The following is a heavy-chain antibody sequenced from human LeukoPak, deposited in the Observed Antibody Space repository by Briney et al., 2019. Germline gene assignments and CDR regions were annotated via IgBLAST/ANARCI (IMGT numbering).Heavy chain of an antibody. Sequence: SETLSLTYAVSGGSFSGYYWSWIRQPPGKGLEWIGEINHRGSTNYNPSLKSRVTISVDTSKNQFSLKLSSVTAADTAVYYCARATPPYYYGSGSYRAYNWFDPWGQGTLVTVSS. J-gene: IGHJ5*02. CDR1: GGSFSGYY. D-gene: IGHD3-10*01. V-gene: IGHV4-34*01. CDR2: INHRGST. CDR3: ARATPPYYYGSGSYRAYNWFDP.